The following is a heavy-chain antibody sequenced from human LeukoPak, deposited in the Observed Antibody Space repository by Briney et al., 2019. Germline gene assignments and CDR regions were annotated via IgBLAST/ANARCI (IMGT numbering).Heavy chain of an antibody. CDR3: ARDYCSGGSCYSYYFDY. J-gene: IGHJ4*02. D-gene: IGHD2-15*01. V-gene: IGHV1-2*06. Sequence: GASVKVSCKASGYTFTGYYMHWVRRAPGQGLEWMGRINPNSGGTNYAQKFQGRVTMTRDTSISTAYMELSRLRSDDTAVYYCARDYCSGGSCYSYYFDYWGQGTLVTVSS. CDR1: GYTFTGYY. CDR2: INPNSGGT.